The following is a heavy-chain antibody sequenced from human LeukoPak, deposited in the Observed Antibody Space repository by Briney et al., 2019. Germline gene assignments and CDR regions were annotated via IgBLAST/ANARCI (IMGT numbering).Heavy chain of an antibody. Sequence: GGSLRLSCAASGITFSNAWMSWVRQAPGKGLEVVGRIKSKTDGGTSEYAAPVRGRFIISRDDSKNTLYLQMNSLKTEDTAVYYCTTELEPFDYWGQGTLVTVSS. CDR2: IKSKTDGGTS. CDR3: TTELEPFDY. D-gene: IGHD1-1*01. V-gene: IGHV3-15*01. J-gene: IGHJ4*02. CDR1: GITFSNAW.